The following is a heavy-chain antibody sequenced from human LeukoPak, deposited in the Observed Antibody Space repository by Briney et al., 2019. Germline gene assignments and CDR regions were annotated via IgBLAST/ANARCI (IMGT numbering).Heavy chain of an antibody. V-gene: IGHV3-7*01. CDR2: IKQDGSEK. J-gene: IGHJ4*02. D-gene: IGHD6-6*01. CDR1: GFSFSRYW. CDR3: ARESFAARWD. Sequence: GGSLRLSCAASGFSFSRYWMSWVRQAPGKGLEWVANIKQDGSEKYYVDSVKGRFTISRDNAKTSLSLQMNSLRAEDTAVYYCARESFAARWDWGQGTLVTVSS.